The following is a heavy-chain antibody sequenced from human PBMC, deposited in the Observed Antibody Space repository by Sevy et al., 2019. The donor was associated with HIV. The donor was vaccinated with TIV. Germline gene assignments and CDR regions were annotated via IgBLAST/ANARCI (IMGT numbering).Heavy chain of an antibody. V-gene: IGHV4-39*01. CDR1: SGSISSSSYY. J-gene: IGHJ5*01. CDR2: IDYIGTT. CDR3: ARYLRGDHAGGFDF. D-gene: IGHD4-17*01. Sequence: SETLSLTCTVSSGSISSSSYYWGWIRQSPGKGLEWIASIDYIGTTYYNLALKSRVTITGDRSKNEVSLNLRFVTAAEAAVYYCARYLRGDHAGGFDFWGQGTPVTVSS.